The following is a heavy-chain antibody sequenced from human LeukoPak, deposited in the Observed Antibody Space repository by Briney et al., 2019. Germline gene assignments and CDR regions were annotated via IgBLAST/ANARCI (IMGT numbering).Heavy chain of an antibody. D-gene: IGHD6-13*01. CDR3: ARVFRAAAVDY. CDR1: GGSISSYY. V-gene: IGHV4-59*01. Sequence: SETLSLTCTVSGGSISSYYWSWIRQPPGKGLDWIGFIYHNGRTDYNPSLKSRVTISADTSKNQFSLRLSSVTAADTAVYYCARVFRAAAVDYWGQGTLVSVSS. J-gene: IGHJ4*02. CDR2: IYHNGRT.